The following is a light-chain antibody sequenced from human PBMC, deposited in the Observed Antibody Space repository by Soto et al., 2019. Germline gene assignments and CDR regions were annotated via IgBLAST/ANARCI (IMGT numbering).Light chain of an antibody. CDR3: QQYNNWPLT. Sequence: EIVITQSAAPLSVSPGGRATLSCRASQSVSSNLAWYQQKPGQAPRLLIYGASTRATGMPARFSGSGSGTEFTLTISSLQSEDFAVYYCQQYNNWPLTFGGGTKVDIK. CDR2: GAS. CDR1: QSVSSN. J-gene: IGKJ4*01. V-gene: IGKV3-15*01.